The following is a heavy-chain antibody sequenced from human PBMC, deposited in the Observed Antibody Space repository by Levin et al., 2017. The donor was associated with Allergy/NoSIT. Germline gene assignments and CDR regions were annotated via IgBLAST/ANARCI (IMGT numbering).Heavy chain of an antibody. J-gene: IGHJ4*02. CDR3: ARMRRGYYYDSSGSPETAYYFDY. V-gene: IGHV2-70*11. CDR2: IDWDDDK. D-gene: IGHD3-22*01. Sequence: SGPTLVKPTQTLTLTCTFSGFSLSTSGMCVSWIRQPPGKALEWLARIDWDDDKYYSTSLKTRLTISKDTSKNQVALTVTNMDPVDTATYYCARMRRGYYYDSSGSPETAYYFDYWGQGTLVTVSS. CDR1: GFSLSTSGMC.